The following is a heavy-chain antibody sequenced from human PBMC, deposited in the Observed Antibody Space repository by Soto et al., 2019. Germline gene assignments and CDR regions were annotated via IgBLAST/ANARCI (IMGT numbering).Heavy chain of an antibody. Sequence: GGSLRLSCAASGFTFSSYWMSWVRQAPDKGLEWVALISFDGTNTYYADSVKGRFTISRDNSKNTLYLQMNSLRAEDTAVYYCARTPPYYERYFDFWGQGTLVTVSS. V-gene: IGHV3-30-3*01. CDR1: GFTFSSYW. J-gene: IGHJ4*02. CDR3: ARTPPYYERYFDF. D-gene: IGHD3-22*01. CDR2: ISFDGTNT.